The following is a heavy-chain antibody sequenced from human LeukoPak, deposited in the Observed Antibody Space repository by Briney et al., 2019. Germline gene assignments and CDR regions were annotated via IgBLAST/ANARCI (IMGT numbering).Heavy chain of an antibody. Sequence: PSETLSLTCDVYGGSFSGYYWSWIRQPPGKGLEWIGEINHSGSTNYNPSLKSRVTISVDTSKNQFSLKLSSVTAADTAVYYCARGGSGYDSSGYYYYFDYWGQGTLVTVSS. D-gene: IGHD3-22*01. CDR3: ARGGSGYDSSGYYYYFDY. J-gene: IGHJ4*02. CDR1: GGSFSGYY. CDR2: INHSGST. V-gene: IGHV4-34*01.